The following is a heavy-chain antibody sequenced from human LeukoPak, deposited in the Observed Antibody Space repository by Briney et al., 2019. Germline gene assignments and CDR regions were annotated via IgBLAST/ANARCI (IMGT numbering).Heavy chain of an antibody. CDR2: IKQDGSEK. V-gene: IGHV3-7*01. Sequence: GGSLRLSCAASGFTFSSYWMSWVRQAPGKGLEWVANIKQDGSEKYYVDSVKGRFTISRDNAKNSLYLQMNNLRAEDTAVYYCAREGRTVVTFFDYWGQGTLVTVSS. J-gene: IGHJ4*02. CDR1: GFTFSSYW. CDR3: AREGRTVVTFFDY. D-gene: IGHD4-23*01.